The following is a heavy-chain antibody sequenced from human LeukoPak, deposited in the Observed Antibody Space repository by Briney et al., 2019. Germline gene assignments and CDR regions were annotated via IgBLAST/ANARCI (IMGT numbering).Heavy chain of an antibody. CDR1: GFTFSSYE. Sequence: GGSLRLSCAASGFTFSSYEMNWVRQAPGMGLEWVSYISSSGSTIYYADSVKGRFTISRDNAKNSLYLQMNSLRAEDTAVYYCARYDIAAAGPYFDYWGQGTLVTVSS. D-gene: IGHD6-13*01. CDR3: ARYDIAAAGPYFDY. CDR2: ISSSGSTI. J-gene: IGHJ4*02. V-gene: IGHV3-48*03.